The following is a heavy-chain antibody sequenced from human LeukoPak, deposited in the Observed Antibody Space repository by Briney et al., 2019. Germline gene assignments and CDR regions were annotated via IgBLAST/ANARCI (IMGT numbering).Heavy chain of an antibody. J-gene: IGHJ5*02. Sequence: ASVKVSCKASGYSFTSHYMHWVRQAPGQGLEWMGLINPRGTSTIYAEKFQGRIIMTRDMSTTTDYMELSSLKSDDTAVYYCARNNSIHERGWWFDPWGQGTLVTVSS. CDR2: INPRGTST. CDR3: ARNNSIHERGWWFDP. V-gene: IGHV1-46*01. CDR1: GYSFTSHY. D-gene: IGHD1-20*01.